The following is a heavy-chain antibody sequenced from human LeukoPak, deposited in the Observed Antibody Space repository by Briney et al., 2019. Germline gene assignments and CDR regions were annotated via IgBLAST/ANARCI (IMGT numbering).Heavy chain of an antibody. V-gene: IGHV3-21*01. CDR2: ISASSNFI. CDR3: ARPATGYCSSAGCHWDS. J-gene: IGHJ4*02. Sequence: NPGGSLRLYCAASGFTFSTHSMYWVRQAPGKGLEWVSSISASSNFIHYAESVRGRFTISRDNAKNSLYLQMNSLGAQDTAVYYCARPATGYCSSAGCHWDSWGQGTLVTVSS. CDR1: GFTFSTHS. D-gene: IGHD2-2*01.